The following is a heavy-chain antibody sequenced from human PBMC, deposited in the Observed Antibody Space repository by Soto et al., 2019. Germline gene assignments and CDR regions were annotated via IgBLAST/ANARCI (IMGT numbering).Heavy chain of an antibody. D-gene: IGHD7-27*01. CDR1: GFTFSSYG. J-gene: IGHJ4*02. Sequence: GGSLRLSCAASGFTFSSYGMHWVRQAPGKGLEWVAVISYDGSNKYYADSVKGRFTISRDNSKNTLYLQMNSLRAEDTAVYYCAKELTGGSFDYWGQGTLVTVSS. V-gene: IGHV3-30*18. CDR2: ISYDGSNK. CDR3: AKELTGGSFDY.